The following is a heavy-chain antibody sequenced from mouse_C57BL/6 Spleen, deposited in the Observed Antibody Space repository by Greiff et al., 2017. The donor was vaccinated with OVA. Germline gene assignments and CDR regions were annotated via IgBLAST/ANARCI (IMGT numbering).Heavy chain of an antibody. CDR1: GYTFTSYG. CDR3: ARGGYDLYYFDY. J-gene: IGHJ2*01. V-gene: IGHV1-81*01. Sequence: VKLVESGAELARPGASVKLSCKASGYTFTSYGISWVKQRTGQGLEWIGEIYPRSGNTYYNEKFKGKATLTADKSSSTAYMELRSLTSEDSAVYFCARGGYDLYYFDYWGQGTTLTVSS. CDR2: IYPRSGNT. D-gene: IGHD2-2*01.